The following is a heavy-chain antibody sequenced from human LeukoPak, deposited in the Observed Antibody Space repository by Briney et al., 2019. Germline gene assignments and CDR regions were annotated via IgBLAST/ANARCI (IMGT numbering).Heavy chain of an antibody. J-gene: IGHJ6*02. CDR2: TYYRSKWYN. CDR1: GDSVSSNSAA. CDR3: ARVAGYSYGSSGGYYYYGMDV. Sequence: SQTLSLTCAISGDSVSSNSAAWNWIRQSPSRGLEWLGRTYYRSKWYNDYAVSVESRITINPDTSKNQFSLQLNSVTPEDTAVYYCARVAGYSYGSSGGYYYYGMDVWGQGTTVTVSS. D-gene: IGHD5-18*01. V-gene: IGHV6-1*01.